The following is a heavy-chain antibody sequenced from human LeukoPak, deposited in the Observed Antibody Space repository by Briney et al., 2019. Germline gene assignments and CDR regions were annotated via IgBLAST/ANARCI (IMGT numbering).Heavy chain of an antibody. CDR3: ARTLFGVVIVRTQGAFDI. D-gene: IGHD3-3*01. J-gene: IGHJ3*02. Sequence: ASVKVSCKASGYTFTGYYMHWVRQAPGQGLEWMGWINPNSGGTNYAQKFQGRVTMTRDTSISTAYMELRSLRSDDTAVYYCARTLFGVVIVRTQGAFDIWGQGTMVTVSS. V-gene: IGHV1-2*02. CDR2: INPNSGGT. CDR1: GYTFTGYY.